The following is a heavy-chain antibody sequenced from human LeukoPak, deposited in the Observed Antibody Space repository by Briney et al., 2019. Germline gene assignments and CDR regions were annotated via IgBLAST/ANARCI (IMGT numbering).Heavy chain of an antibody. Sequence: GGSLRLSCAASGFTFSSYEMNWVRQAPGKGLEWVSYIISSGSTIYYADSVKGRFTISRDNAKNSLYLQMNSLRAEDTAVYYCAKSYCSSTSCYVRAFDIWGQGTMVTVSS. CDR1: GFTFSSYE. J-gene: IGHJ3*02. CDR2: IISSGSTI. CDR3: AKSYCSSTSCYVRAFDI. D-gene: IGHD2-2*01. V-gene: IGHV3-48*03.